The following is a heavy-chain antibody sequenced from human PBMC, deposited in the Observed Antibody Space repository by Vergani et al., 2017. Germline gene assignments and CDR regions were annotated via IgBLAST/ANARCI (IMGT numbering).Heavy chain of an antibody. CDR3: AKDSRAVVVPAASGHFDY. V-gene: IGHV3-43D*04. CDR1: GFTFDDYA. Sequence: EVQLVESGGVVVQPGGFLRLSCAASGFTFDDYAMHWVRQAPGKGLEWVSLISWDGGSTYYADSVKGRFTISRDNSKNSLYLQMNSLRAEDTALYYCAKDSRAVVVPAASGHFDYWGQGTLVTVSS. CDR2: ISWDGGST. D-gene: IGHD2-2*01. J-gene: IGHJ4*02.